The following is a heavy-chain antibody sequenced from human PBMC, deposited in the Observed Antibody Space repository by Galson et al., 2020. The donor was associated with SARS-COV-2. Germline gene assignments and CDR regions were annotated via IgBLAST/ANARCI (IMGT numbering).Heavy chain of an antibody. D-gene: IGHD1-26*01. V-gene: IGHV4-61*02. CDR2: VYSSGSS. CDR3: VSGNTWGGFY. CDR1: GDSISTGAYH. Sequence: SETLSLTCTVSGDSISTGAYHWSWVRQPAGRGLEWIGRVYSSGSSDYNTSLKSRLIMAIDTSKNQFSLKLTSVTAADTAIYYCVSGNTWGGFYWGQGALVIVSS. J-gene: IGHJ4*02.